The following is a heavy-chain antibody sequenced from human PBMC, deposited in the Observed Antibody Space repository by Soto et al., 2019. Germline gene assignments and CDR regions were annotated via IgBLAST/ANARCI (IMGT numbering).Heavy chain of an antibody. J-gene: IGHJ4*02. D-gene: IGHD3-3*01. CDR3: ARGYEGY. CDR2: INHSGST. V-gene: IGHV4-34*01. CDR1: GGSFSCYY. Sequence: PSETLSLTCAVYGGSFSCYYWSWIRQPPGKGLEWIGEINHSGSTNYNPSLKSRVTISVDTSKNQFSLKLSSVSAADTAVYYCARGYEGYWGQGTLVTVSS.